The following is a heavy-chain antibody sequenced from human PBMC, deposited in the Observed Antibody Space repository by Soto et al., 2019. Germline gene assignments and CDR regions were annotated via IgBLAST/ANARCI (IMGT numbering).Heavy chain of an antibody. CDR2: IIPIFGTA. V-gene: IGHV1-69*13. D-gene: IGHD3-10*01. CDR1: GGTFSSYA. CDR3: ARVPLEGSGSHIQYYYYGMDV. Sequence: ASVKVSCKASGGTFSSYAISWVRQAPGQGLEWMGGIIPIFGTANYAQKFQGRVTITADESTSTAYMELSSLRSEDTAVYYCARVPLEGSGSHIQYYYYGMDVWGQGTTVTVSS. J-gene: IGHJ6*02.